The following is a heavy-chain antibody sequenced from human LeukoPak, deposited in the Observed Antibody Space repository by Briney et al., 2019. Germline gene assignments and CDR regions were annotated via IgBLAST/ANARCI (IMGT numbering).Heavy chain of an antibody. CDR2: IYYSGST. CDR1: GDSISYYY. V-gene: IGHV4-59*01. Sequence: PSETLSLTCNVSGDSISYYYWSWIRQPPGKGLEWIGYIYYSGSTDCNPSLKSRVSISVDTSKNQFSLKLNSVTPADTAVYYCARDGRISPYSGMDVWGQGTTVTVSS. CDR3: ARDGRISPYSGMDV. J-gene: IGHJ6*02. D-gene: IGHD1-26*01.